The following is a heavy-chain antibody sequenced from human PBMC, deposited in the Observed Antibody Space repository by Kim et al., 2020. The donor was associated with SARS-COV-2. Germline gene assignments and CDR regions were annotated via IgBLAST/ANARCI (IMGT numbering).Heavy chain of an antibody. CDR3: AKGRWELLQFYYGMDV. J-gene: IGHJ6*02. Sequence: GGSLRLSCVASGFIFSSYGMHWGRQAPGQGLQWVATISFDGTKTYYADSVKGRFTISRDNDKNMVSLQMTSLKAEDTAHYFCAKGRWELLQFYYGMDVWGQGTTDIVSS. D-gene: IGHD1-26*01. CDR2: ISFDGTKT. V-gene: IGHV3-30*18. CDR1: GFIFSSYG.